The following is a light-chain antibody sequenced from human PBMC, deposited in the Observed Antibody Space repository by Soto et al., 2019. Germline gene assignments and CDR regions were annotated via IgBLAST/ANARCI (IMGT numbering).Light chain of an antibody. CDR1: QSISVN. Sequence: EIVMTQSPATLSVSPGERVTLSCRASQSISVNLAWYQQKPGQAPRLLISGTSSRATGIPDRFSGSGSGTDFTLTINRLEPEDFAVYYCQQYGGSPLITFGQGTRLEIK. V-gene: IGKV3-20*01. CDR3: QQYGGSPLIT. CDR2: GTS. J-gene: IGKJ5*01.